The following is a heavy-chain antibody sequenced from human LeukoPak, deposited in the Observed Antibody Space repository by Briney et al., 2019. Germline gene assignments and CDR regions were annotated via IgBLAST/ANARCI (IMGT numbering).Heavy chain of an antibody. J-gene: IGHJ5*02. CDR2: IYYSGST. CDR3: ARDHSDGNWFDP. CDR1: GGSISSYY. Sequence: TSETLSLTCTVSGGSISSYYWSWIRQPPGKGLEWIGYIYYSGSTNYNPSLKSRVTISVDTSKNQFSLKLSSVTAADTAVYYCARDHSDGNWFDPWGQGTLVIVSS. D-gene: IGHD2-15*01. V-gene: IGHV4-59*01.